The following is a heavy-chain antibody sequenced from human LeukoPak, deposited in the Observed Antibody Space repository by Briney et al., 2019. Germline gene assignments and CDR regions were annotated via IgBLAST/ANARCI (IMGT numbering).Heavy chain of an antibody. CDR1: GFTFSSYG. V-gene: IGHV3-30*03. CDR3: ARGGGYSYGAVDY. CDR2: ISYDGSNK. D-gene: IGHD5-18*01. J-gene: IGHJ4*02. Sequence: GGSLRLSCAASGFTFSSYGMHWVRQAPGKGLEWVAVISYDGSNKYYADSVKGRFTISRDNSKNTLYLQMNSLRAEDTAVYYCARGGGYSYGAVDYWGQGTLVTVSS.